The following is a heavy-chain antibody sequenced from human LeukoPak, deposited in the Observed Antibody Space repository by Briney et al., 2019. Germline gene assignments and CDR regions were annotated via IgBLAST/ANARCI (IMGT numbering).Heavy chain of an antibody. V-gene: IGHV4-34*01. Sequence: SETLSPTCAVYGGSFSDHYWNWIRQPPGKGLEWIGEINHSGTTNYNASLKSRVTISVDTSKNHFSLKLNSMTAADTAVYYCARKASHYSYGLRAIDYWGQGNLATVSS. CDR2: INHSGTT. CDR1: GGSFSDHY. CDR3: ARKASHYSYGLRAIDY. D-gene: IGHD5-18*01. J-gene: IGHJ4*02.